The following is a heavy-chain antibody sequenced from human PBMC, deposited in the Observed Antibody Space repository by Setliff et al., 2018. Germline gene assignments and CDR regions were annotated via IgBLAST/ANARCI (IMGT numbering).Heavy chain of an antibody. V-gene: IGHV1-18*01. CDR1: GYNFITTG. D-gene: IGHD2-2*01. Sequence: ASVKVSCKTSGYNFITTGISWVRQAPGQGPEWMGCISPYNGNTNYAQKFQDRVTMTTDTSTATVYMELKNLRSDDTAVYYCARDRKEIVVKPPAASLDYWGQGTQVTVSS. CDR3: ARDRKEIVVKPPAASLDY. CDR2: ISPYNGNT. J-gene: IGHJ4*02.